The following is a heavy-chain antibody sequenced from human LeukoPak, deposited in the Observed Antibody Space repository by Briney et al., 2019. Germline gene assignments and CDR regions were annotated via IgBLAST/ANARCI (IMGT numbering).Heavy chain of an antibody. V-gene: IGHV1-8*01. CDR3: ARGGFDF. J-gene: IGHJ4*02. CDR1: GYTFTSYD. Sequence: GASVKVSCKASGYTFTSYDINWVRQATGQGLEWMGWMNPNSGNTGYAQNFQGRVTMTWDRSINTAYMDLSGLRSGDTAVYYCARGGFDFWGQGTLVTVSS. CDR2: MNPNSGNT.